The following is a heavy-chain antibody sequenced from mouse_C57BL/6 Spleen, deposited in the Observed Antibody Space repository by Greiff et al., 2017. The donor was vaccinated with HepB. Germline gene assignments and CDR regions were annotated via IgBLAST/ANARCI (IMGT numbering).Heavy chain of an antibody. V-gene: IGHV1-55*01. J-gene: IGHJ4*01. CDR1: GYTFTSYW. CDR3: ARWGTTGVGGMDY. Sequence: VKLQESGAELVKPGASVKMSCKASGYTFTSYWITWVKQRPGQGLEWIGDIYPGSGSTNYNEKFKSKATLTVDTSSSTAYMQRSSLTSEDSAVYYCARWGTTGVGGMDYWGQGTSVTVSS. CDR2: IYPGSGST. D-gene: IGHD1-1*01.